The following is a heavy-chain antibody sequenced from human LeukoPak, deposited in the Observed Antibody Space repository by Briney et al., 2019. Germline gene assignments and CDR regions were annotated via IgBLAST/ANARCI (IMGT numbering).Heavy chain of an antibody. Sequence: SETLSLTCTVSGGSINTYYWNWIRQPPGKGLEWIGYIYHSGSTNYNPSLQSRVTISVDTSKNQFSLNLNSVTAADTAVYYCARGGAARLHFQNWGQGTLVTVSS. J-gene: IGHJ1*01. CDR1: GGSINTYY. D-gene: IGHD6-6*01. V-gene: IGHV4-59*01. CDR3: ARGGAARLHFQN. CDR2: IYHSGST.